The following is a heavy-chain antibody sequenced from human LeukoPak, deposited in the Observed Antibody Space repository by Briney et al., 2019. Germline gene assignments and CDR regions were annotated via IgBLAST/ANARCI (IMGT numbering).Heavy chain of an antibody. CDR3: ARALYSSGWYPDY. J-gene: IGHJ4*02. Sequence: GGSLRLSCAASGFTFSSYWMHWVRQAPGRGLVWVSRINSDGSSTSYADSVKGRFTISRDNAKNTLYLQMNSLRAEDTAVYYCARALYSSGWYPDYWGQGTLVTVSS. CDR1: GFTFSSYW. V-gene: IGHV3-74*01. D-gene: IGHD6-19*01. CDR2: INSDGSST.